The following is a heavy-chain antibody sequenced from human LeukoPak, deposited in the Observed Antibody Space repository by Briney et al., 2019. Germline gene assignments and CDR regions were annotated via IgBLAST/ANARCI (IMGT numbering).Heavy chain of an antibody. CDR3: AGGDYDAFDI. CDR2: IRYDGSNK. V-gene: IGHV3-30*02. J-gene: IGHJ3*02. D-gene: IGHD4-17*01. CDR1: GFTFSSYG. Sequence: TGGSLRLSCAVSGFTFSSYGMHWVRQAPGKGLEWVAFIRYDGSNKYYADSVKGRFTISRDNSKNTLYLQMNSLRAEDTAVYYCAGGDYDAFDIWGQGTMVTVSS.